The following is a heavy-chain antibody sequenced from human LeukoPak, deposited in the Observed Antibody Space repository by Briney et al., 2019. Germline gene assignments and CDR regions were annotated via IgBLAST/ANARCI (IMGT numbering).Heavy chain of an antibody. J-gene: IGHJ2*01. V-gene: IGHV1-3*01. Sequence: AASVKVSCKASGYTFTSYAMHWVRQAPGQRLEWMGWINAGIGNTKYSQKFQGRVTITRDTSASTAYMELSSLRSEDTAVYYCARDSSSWYFDLWGRGTLVTVSS. CDR2: INAGIGNT. CDR1: GYTFTSYA. CDR3: ARDSSSWYFDL. D-gene: IGHD6-13*01.